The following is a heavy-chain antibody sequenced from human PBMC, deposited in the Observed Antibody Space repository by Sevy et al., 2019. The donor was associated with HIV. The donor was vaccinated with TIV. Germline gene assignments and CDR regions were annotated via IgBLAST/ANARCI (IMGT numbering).Heavy chain of an antibody. V-gene: IGHV3-49*03. CDR3: TRVTFYSSSCYLYSDDAFDI. D-gene: IGHD6-13*01. CDR1: GFTFGDYA. Sequence: GGSLRLSCTASGFTFGDYAMSWFRQAPGKGLEWVGFIRSKAYGGTREYAASVKGRFTISRDDSKSIAYLQMNSLKTEDTAVYYCTRVTFYSSSCYLYSDDAFDIWGQGTMVTVSS. CDR2: IRSKAYGGTR. J-gene: IGHJ3*02.